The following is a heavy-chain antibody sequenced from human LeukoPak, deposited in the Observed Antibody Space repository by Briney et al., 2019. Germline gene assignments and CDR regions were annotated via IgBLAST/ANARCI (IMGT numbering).Heavy chain of an antibody. Sequence: SETLSLTCAVYGGSFSGYYWSWIRQPPGKGLEWIGEINHSGSTNYNPSPKSRVTISVDTSKNQFSLKLSSVTAADTAVYYCARAHNWNDISIDYWGQGTLVTVSS. J-gene: IGHJ4*02. V-gene: IGHV4-34*01. CDR1: GGSFSGYY. CDR3: ARAHNWNDISIDY. CDR2: INHSGST. D-gene: IGHD1-20*01.